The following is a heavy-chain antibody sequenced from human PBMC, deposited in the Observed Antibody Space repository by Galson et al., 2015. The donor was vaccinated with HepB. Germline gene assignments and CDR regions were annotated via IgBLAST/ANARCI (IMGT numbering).Heavy chain of an antibody. J-gene: IGHJ3*02. Sequence: SVKVSCKASGGTFSSYAISWVRQAPGQGLEWMGGIIPMFGTANYAQKFQGRVTITADECMSTVYMELSSLRSEDTAVYYCARVGRGDAFDIWGQGTMVTVSS. CDR3: ARVGRGDAFDI. D-gene: IGHD1-26*01. V-gene: IGHV1-69*13. CDR2: IIPMFGTA. CDR1: GGTFSSYA.